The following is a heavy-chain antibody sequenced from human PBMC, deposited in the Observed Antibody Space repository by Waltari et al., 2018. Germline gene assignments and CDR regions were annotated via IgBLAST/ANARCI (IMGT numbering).Heavy chain of an antibody. CDR1: GGSISRYY. CDR2: IYYSGST. D-gene: IGHD3-22*01. V-gene: IGHV4-59*01. CDR3: AREGDTMIVVASGAFDI. Sequence: QVQLQESGPGLVKPSETLSLPCTVSGGSISRYYWSWIRQPPGKGLEWIGYIYYSGSTNYNPSLKSRVTISVDTSKNQFSLKLSSVTAADTAVYYCAREGDTMIVVASGAFDIWGQGTMVTVSS. J-gene: IGHJ3*02.